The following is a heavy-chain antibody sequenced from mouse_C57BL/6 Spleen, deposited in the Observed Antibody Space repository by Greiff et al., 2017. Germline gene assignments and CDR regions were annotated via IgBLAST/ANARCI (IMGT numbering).Heavy chain of an antibody. D-gene: IGHD1-3*01. CDR2: IWGDGST. V-gene: IGHV2-3*01. CDR3: AKEGRQVGMDY. Sequence: VQVVESGPGLVAPSQSLSITCTVSGFSFTSYGVSWVRQPPGKGLEWLGVIWGDGSTNYHSALLSRLSISKYNSKSQVFLKLNSLQTDDTATYYCAKEGRQVGMDYWGQGTSVTVSS. CDR1: GFSFTSYG. J-gene: IGHJ4*01.